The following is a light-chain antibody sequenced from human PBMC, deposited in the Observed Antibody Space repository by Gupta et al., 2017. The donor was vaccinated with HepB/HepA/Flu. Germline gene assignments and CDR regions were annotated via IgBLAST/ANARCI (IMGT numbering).Light chain of an antibody. V-gene: IGKV3-15*01. J-gene: IGKJ4*01. CDR1: QRISSN. CDR3: QHDTNWLT. CDR2: GAS. Sequence: EIVMTQSPDTLSVSPGERATLSCRASQRISSNLAWYQKKPGQAPRLLMYGASNSANGITDRFSGSGYGKEFTLTSSSRQSEDFAVYYGQHDTNWLTFGGGTKVEIK.